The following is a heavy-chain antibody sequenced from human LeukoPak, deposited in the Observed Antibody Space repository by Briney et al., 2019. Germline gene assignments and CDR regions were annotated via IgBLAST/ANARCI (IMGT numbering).Heavy chain of an antibody. J-gene: IGHJ4*02. CDR2: TTTNGGRT. CDR1: GFTFSSFA. V-gene: IGHV3-64*01. Sequence: GGYLRLYAAASGFTFSSFAMHWVRQAPGKGLEYVSSTTTNGGRTYYANSVEGRFTISRDNSKSTLYLQMGSLRAEDMAVYYCARDFSGSGSYDHWGQGTLVTVSS. D-gene: IGHD3-10*01. CDR3: ARDFSGSGSYDH.